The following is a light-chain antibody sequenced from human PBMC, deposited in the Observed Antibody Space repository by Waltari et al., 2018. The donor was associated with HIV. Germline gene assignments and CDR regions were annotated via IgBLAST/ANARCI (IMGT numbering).Light chain of an antibody. V-gene: IGLV1-44*01. CDR1: SSKIGSNT. J-gene: IGLJ3*02. CDR3: AAWHDSLNGSWV. Sequence: QSVLTQPPSASGTPGQRVTISCSGSSSKIGSNTVNWYQQLPGTAPKILIYSNNQRPSGVPDRFSASKSGTSASLAISGLQSEDEADYYCAAWHDSLNGSWVFGGGTKLTVL. CDR2: SNN.